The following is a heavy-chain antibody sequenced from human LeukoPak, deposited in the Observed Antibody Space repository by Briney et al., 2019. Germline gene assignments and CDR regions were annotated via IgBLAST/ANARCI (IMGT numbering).Heavy chain of an antibody. CDR1: GDSVSSNSAA. CDR3: ARDRSGYDSGHFDS. J-gene: IGHJ4*02. V-gene: IGHV6-1*01. CDR2: TYNRSTRFN. Sequence: SQTLSVTCDISGDSVSSNSAAWNWLRQSPSRGLEWLGRTYNRSTRFNDYAVSVKSRITINPDTSKNQFSLQLNSVTPEDTAVYYCARDRSGYDSGHFDSWGQGILVTVSS. D-gene: IGHD5-12*01.